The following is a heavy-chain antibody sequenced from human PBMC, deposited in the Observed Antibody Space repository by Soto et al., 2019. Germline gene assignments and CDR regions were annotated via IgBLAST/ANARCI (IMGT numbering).Heavy chain of an antibody. CDR1: GLPFSNAW. CDR2: VKSKTDVGTT. CDR3: TTVLGPSYCSGGNCYYAFDI. V-gene: IGHV3-15*07. Sequence: VQLVESGGGLVKPGGSLRLSCAASGLPFSNAWMNWVRQAPGKGLEWVGRVKSKTDVGTTDYAAPVKGRVTISRDDSKNTIYMHMNSLKTEDTALYYCTTVLGPSYCSGGNCYYAFDIWGQGTMVTVSS. J-gene: IGHJ3*02. D-gene: IGHD2-15*01.